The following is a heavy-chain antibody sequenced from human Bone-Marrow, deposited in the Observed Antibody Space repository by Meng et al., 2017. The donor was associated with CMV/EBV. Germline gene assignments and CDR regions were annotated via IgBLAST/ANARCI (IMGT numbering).Heavy chain of an antibody. V-gene: IGHV3-74*01. CDR2: INSDGSST. Sequence: GESLKISCAASGFTFSSYWMHWVRQAPGKGLVWVSRINSDGSSTSYADSVKGRFTISRDNAKNTLYLQMNSLRAEDTAVYYCAKSRDDSTSCFEIWGQGTLVTGYS. J-gene: IGHJ4*02. D-gene: IGHD2-2*01. CDR3: AKSRDDSTSCFEI. CDR1: GFTFSSYW.